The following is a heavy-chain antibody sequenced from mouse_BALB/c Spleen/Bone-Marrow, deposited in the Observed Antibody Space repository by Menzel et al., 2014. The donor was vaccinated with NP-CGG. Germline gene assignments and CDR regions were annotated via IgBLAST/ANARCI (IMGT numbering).Heavy chain of an antibody. J-gene: IGHJ4*01. V-gene: IGHV2-6-7*01. CDR3: ARDSFLITRALDY. Sequence: VMLVESGPGLVAPSQSQSITCTVSGFSLTGYGVSWVRQPPGKGLEWLGVIWGDGSTDYNSALKSRLSINKDNSKSQVFLKMNSLQTDDTARYYCARDSFLITRALDYWGQGTSVTVSS. CDR1: GFSLTGYG. D-gene: IGHD2-4*01. CDR2: IWGDGST.